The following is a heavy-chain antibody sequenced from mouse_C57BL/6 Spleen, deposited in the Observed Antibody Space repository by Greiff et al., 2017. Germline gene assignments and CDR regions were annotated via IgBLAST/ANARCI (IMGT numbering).Heavy chain of an antibody. CDR2: INPSNGGT. CDR3: ARGGYYGSSYRPHFDY. V-gene: IGHV1-53*01. Sequence: QVQLQQPGTELVKPGASVKLSCKASGYTFTSYWMHWVKQRPGQGLEWIGNINPSNGGTNYNEKFKSKATLTVDKSSSTAYMQLSSLTSEDSAVYYCARGGYYGSSYRPHFDYWGQGTTLTVSS. CDR1: GYTFTSYW. J-gene: IGHJ2*01. D-gene: IGHD1-1*01.